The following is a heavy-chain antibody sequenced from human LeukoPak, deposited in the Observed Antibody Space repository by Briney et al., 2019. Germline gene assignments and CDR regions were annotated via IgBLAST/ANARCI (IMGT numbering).Heavy chain of an antibody. D-gene: IGHD3-3*01. J-gene: IGHJ5*02. Sequence: ASVKVSCKVSGYTFTDYYMHWVQQAPGKGLEWMGLVDPEDGETIYAEKLQGRVTMTEDTSTDTAYMELSSLRSEDTAVYYCATALLRFLEWRYSGGWFDPWGQGTLVTVSS. CDR2: VDPEDGET. CDR1: GYTFTDYY. V-gene: IGHV1-69-2*01. CDR3: ATALLRFLEWRYSGGWFDP.